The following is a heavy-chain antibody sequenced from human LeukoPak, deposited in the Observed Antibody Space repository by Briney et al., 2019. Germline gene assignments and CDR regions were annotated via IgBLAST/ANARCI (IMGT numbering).Heavy chain of an antibody. D-gene: IGHD4-17*01. CDR1: AGSISSGSYD. J-gene: IGHJ6*02. Sequence: PSETLSLTCTVSAGSISSGSYDWSWLRQPAGSGLEWIGRIYISGSTNYNPSLKTRVTISVDASKNQFSLKLNSVTTADTAVYYCARDGPLDYGDYYGMDVWGQGTTVTVSS. CDR2: IYISGST. V-gene: IGHV4-61*02. CDR3: ARDGPLDYGDYYGMDV.